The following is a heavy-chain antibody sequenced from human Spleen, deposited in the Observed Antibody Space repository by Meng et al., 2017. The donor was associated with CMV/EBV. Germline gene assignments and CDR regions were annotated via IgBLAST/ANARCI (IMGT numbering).Heavy chain of an antibody. V-gene: IGHV1-2*02. J-gene: IGHJ6*02. CDR3: ARVKRYCTGGSCSSTGYYGMDV. Sequence: ASVKVSCKASGYAFRDYYIHWMRQAPGQGPEWMGWINPNSGGANYAQKFQDRVTMTGDTSITTAYMELSRLRSDDMAVYYCARVKRYCTGGSCSSTGYYGMDVWGQGTTVTVSS. CDR2: INPNSGGA. CDR1: GYAFRDYY. D-gene: IGHD2-15*01.